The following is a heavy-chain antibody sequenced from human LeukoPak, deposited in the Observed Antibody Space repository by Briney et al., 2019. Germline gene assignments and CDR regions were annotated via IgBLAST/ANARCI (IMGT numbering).Heavy chain of an antibody. CDR1: GFTFEDFA. CDR3: AKASNIASPYSHIDV. D-gene: IGHD2-21*01. J-gene: IGHJ6*03. V-gene: IGHV3-9*03. CDR2: ISWYSDNI. Sequence: GRSLRLSCAASGFTFEDFAMHWVRKTPGKGLEWVSGISWYSDNIGYAVSVMGRFTISRDNAKNTLYLEMNSLRPEDMGLYYCAKASNIASPYSHIDVWGKGTTVAVSS.